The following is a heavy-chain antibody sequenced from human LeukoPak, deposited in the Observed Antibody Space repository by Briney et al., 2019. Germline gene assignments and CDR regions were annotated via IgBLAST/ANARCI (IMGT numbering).Heavy chain of an antibody. Sequence: LSLTCTVSGGSISSSTYYWGWIRQAPGKGLEWVAYISRGGIKIYYPDSVEGRFTISRDDAKNSVYLQMNSLRAEDTAVYYCASPKGSAFWGQGTTVTVSS. CDR1: GGSISSSTYY. CDR3: ASPKGSAF. V-gene: IGHV3-11*01. J-gene: IGHJ6*02. CDR2: ISRGGIKI.